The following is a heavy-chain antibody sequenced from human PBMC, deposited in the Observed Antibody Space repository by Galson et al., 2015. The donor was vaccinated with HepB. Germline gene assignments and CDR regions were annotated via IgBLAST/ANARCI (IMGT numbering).Heavy chain of an antibody. D-gene: IGHD2-2*01. CDR2: IFYSGST. J-gene: IGHJ4*02. CDR1: GGSISGYY. Sequence: ETLSLTCTVSGGSISGYYWSWIRQPPGKGLEWIGYIFYSGSTNYSPSLKSRVTISVDTSKNQLSLKLTSVTAADPAVYYCARGERGIFGYCRRTSCQNYFDYWGQGALVTVSS. V-gene: IGHV4-59*01. CDR3: ARGERGIFGYCRRTSCQNYFDY.